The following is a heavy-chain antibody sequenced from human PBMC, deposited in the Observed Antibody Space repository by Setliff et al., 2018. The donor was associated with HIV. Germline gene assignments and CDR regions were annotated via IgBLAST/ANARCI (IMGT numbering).Heavy chain of an antibody. CDR1: GGSMSSYY. D-gene: IGHD6-19*01. J-gene: IGHJ4*02. V-gene: IGHV4-59*01. CDR2: IYYTGST. Sequence: NPSETLSLTCTVSGGSMSSYYWSWIRQPPGKGLEWIGSIYYTGSTDYNPSLMSRVTISLDTPKNQFSLKLTSVTAADTAVYHCARVSSSWFVDYWGQGTLVTVSS. CDR3: ARVSSSWFVDY.